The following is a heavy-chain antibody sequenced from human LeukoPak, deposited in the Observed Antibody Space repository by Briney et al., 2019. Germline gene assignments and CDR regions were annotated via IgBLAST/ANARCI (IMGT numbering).Heavy chain of an antibody. Sequence: GGSLRLSCAASGFTFRNYWMTWVRQAPGKGLEWVANIKEDGSEKYYGDSVKGRFTISRDNAKNSLYLQMNSLRAEDTAVYYCVRDSSGYQWGQGTLVTVSS. V-gene: IGHV3-7*01. CDR1: GFTFRNYW. CDR3: VRDSSGYQ. CDR2: IKEDGSEK. J-gene: IGHJ4*02. D-gene: IGHD3-22*01.